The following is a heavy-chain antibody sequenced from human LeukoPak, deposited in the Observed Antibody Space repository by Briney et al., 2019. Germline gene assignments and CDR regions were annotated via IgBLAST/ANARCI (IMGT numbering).Heavy chain of an antibody. CDR2: INSDASTI. Sequence: PGGSLRLSCAASGLTFSSDWMDWVRQVPGKGLGWVSRINSDASTINYADSVKGRFTISRDNAKNTLYLQMNNLRAEDTAVCYCAREDCTIVAVCSSLLDHWGRGTLVTVSS. J-gene: IGHJ4*02. CDR3: AREDCTIVAVCSSLLDH. V-gene: IGHV3-74*01. CDR1: GLTFSSDW. D-gene: IGHD3-10*01.